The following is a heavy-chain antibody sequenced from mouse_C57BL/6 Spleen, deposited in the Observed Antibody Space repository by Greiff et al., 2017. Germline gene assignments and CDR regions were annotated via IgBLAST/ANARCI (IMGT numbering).Heavy chain of an antibody. Sequence: EVQLQQSGPGLVKPSQSLSLTCSVTGYSITSGYYWNWIRQFPGNKLEWMGYISYDGSNNYNPSLKNRISITRDTSKNQCFLQLNSVTTEDTATYYCARAITGHFDYWGQGTTLTVSS. CDR1: GYSITSGYY. CDR2: ISYDGSN. J-gene: IGHJ2*01. V-gene: IGHV3-6*01. D-gene: IGHD4-1*01. CDR3: ARAITGHFDY.